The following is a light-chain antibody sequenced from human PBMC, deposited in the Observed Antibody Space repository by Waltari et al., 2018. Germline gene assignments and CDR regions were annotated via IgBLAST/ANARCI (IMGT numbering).Light chain of an antibody. V-gene: IGKV3-15*01. J-gene: IGKJ1*01. Sequence: EIVMTQSPATLSVSPGERATLSCRASLTVSSKLAWYQQKPGQAPRLLSYGASTRATGVPARFSGSGSGTEFTLTISSLQSEDFAVYYCQQYNNWSRTFGQGTKVEIK. CDR1: LTVSSK. CDR3: QQYNNWSRT. CDR2: GAS.